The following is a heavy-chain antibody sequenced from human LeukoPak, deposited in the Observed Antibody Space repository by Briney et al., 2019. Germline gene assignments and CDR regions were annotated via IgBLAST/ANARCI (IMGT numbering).Heavy chain of an antibody. Sequence: GGSLRLSCAASGFTFSSYAMHWVRQAPGKGLEWVAVISYDGSNKYYADSVKGRFTISRDNSKNTLYLQMNSLRAEDTAVYYCARGPRVVGATEFDYWGQGTLVTVSS. CDR1: GFTFSSYA. V-gene: IGHV3-30*07. CDR3: ARGPRVVGATEFDY. D-gene: IGHD1-26*01. CDR2: ISYDGSNK. J-gene: IGHJ4*02.